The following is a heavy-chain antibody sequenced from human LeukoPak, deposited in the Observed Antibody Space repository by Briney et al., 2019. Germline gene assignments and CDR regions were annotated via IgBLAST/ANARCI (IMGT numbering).Heavy chain of an antibody. J-gene: IGHJ6*03. CDR2: IYSGGST. CDR3: ASRLDIVAIRAYYMDV. D-gene: IGHD5-12*01. CDR1: GFTVNSNY. Sequence: GGSLRLSCAASGFTVNSNYMSWVRQAPGKGLEWVSVIYSGGSTYYADSVKGRFTISRDNSKNTLYLQMNSLRAEDTAVYYCASRLDIVAIRAYYMDVWGKGTTVTVSS. V-gene: IGHV3-66*02.